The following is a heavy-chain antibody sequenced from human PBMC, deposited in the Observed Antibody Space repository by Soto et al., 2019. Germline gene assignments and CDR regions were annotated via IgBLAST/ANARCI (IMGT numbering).Heavy chain of an antibody. V-gene: IGHV4-59*08. Sequence: QVQLQESGPGLVQPSETLSLTCTVSGGSISSYYWSWIRQPPGKGLEWIGYIYYSGSTNYNPSLKSRVTISVDTSKNQFSLKLSSVTAADTAVSFCARYRGYVTDAFDIWGQGTMVTVSS. D-gene: IGHD5-12*01. CDR2: IYYSGST. CDR1: GGSISSYY. J-gene: IGHJ3*02. CDR3: ARYRGYVTDAFDI.